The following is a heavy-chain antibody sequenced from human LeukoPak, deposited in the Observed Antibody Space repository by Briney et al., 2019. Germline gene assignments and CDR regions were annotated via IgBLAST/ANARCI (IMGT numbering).Heavy chain of an antibody. CDR3: AKDLKSWEFDY. D-gene: IGHD6-13*01. Sequence: GGSLRLSCAASGFTFSSYVMSWVRQAPGKGLEWVSGISASGGSTYCADSVKGRFTVSRDNSKNKLYLQINSLRAEDTAVYYCAKDLKSWEFDYWGQGTVVTASS. J-gene: IGHJ4*02. V-gene: IGHV3-23*01. CDR1: GFTFSSYV. CDR2: ISASGGST.